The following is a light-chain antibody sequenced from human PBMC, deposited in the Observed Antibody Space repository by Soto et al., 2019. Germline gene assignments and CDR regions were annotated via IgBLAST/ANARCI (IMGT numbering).Light chain of an antibody. V-gene: IGKV1-5*01. CDR1: KNINTW. J-gene: IGKJ1*01. CDR3: QHYNSYSEA. Sequence: DIQMTPSPSTLSASVVDRVTITCLASKNINTWVAWYQQKPGKAPKLLIYDASSLESGVPSRFSGSGSGTEFTLTISSLQPDDFATYYCQHYNSYSEAFGQGTKVDIK. CDR2: DAS.